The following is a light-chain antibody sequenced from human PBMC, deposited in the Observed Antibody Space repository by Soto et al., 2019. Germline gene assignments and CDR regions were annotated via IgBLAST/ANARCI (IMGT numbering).Light chain of an antibody. Sequence: QSALTQPASVSGSPGQSITISCTGTSSDIGGYNYVSWYQQHPGRAPKLMIFDVTNRPSGVSNRFSGSKSGSTASLTISGLQAEDEADYYCSSYSSTNTQVFGIGTKLTVL. CDR2: DVT. V-gene: IGLV2-14*01. CDR3: SSYSSTNTQV. J-gene: IGLJ1*01. CDR1: SSDIGGYNY.